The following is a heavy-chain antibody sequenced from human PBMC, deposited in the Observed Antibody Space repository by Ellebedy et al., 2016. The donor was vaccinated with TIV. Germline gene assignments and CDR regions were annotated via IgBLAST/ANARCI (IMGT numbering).Heavy chain of an antibody. CDR3: AREGLIVLTWGTFDI. D-gene: IGHD7-27*01. J-gene: IGHJ3*02. Sequence: GESLKISCVGSGFDFTSSSMNWICQAPGKGLEWVASISSTSEYIFYADSVKGRFTISRDNTENSLFLHMDSLRADDTAVYYCAREGLIVLTWGTFDIWGQGTMVTVSS. CDR2: ISSTSEYI. V-gene: IGHV3-21*06. CDR1: GFDFTSSS.